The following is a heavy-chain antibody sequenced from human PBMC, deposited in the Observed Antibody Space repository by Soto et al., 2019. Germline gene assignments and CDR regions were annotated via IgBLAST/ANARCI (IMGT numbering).Heavy chain of an antibody. CDR2: IYYSGST. V-gene: IGHV4-59*08. CDR3: ARHSNLRYRPYSTHY. D-gene: IGHD2-15*01. CDR1: GGSVSSYY. J-gene: IGHJ4*02. Sequence: SETLSLTCTVSGGSVSSYYWSWIRQSPGKGLEWIGYIYYSGSTKYKPSLKSRVTISVDTSKNQFSLKVSSATAADTAVYYCARHSNLRYRPYSTHYRGLGALLTLSS.